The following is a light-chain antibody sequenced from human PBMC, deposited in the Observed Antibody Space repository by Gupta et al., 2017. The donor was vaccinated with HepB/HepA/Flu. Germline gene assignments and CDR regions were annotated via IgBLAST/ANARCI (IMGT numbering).Light chain of an antibody. J-gene: IGLJ3*02. V-gene: IGLV3-21*03. CDR1: NIGSKS. Sequence: SFVLTQPPSVSVDPGKTASLSCGANNIGSKSVHWYQQKAGQAPILVVYDDSDRPSGIPERFSGSNSRDTATLTITRVEVGDEADYYCQVWDSANDRWVFGGGTKLTVL. CDR3: QVWDSANDRWV. CDR2: DDS.